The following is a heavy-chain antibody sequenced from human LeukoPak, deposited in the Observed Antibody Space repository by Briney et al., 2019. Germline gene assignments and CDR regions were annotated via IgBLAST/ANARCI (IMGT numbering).Heavy chain of an antibody. J-gene: IGHJ3*02. D-gene: IGHD1-26*01. CDR2: TTSDGSGT. CDR3: ARGGSPPEALVDAFDI. Sequence: GGSLRLSCAASGFTFSSYWMHWVRQAPGKGLVWVSRTTSDGSGTNYADSVKGRFTLSRDNAKITLAVQINSLSAEDTAVYCFARGGSPPEALVDAFDIWGQGTFVRVTS. CDR1: GFTFSSYW. V-gene: IGHV3-74*01.